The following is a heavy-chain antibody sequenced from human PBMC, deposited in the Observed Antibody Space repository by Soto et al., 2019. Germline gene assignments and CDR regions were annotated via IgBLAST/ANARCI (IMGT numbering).Heavy chain of an antibody. Sequence: SETLSLTCTVSGGSISSYYWSWIRQPPGKGLEWIGYIYYSGSTSYNPSLKSRVTISVDTSKNQFSLKLSSVTAADTAVYYCARSPGFGYYDFWSGSNWFDPWGQGTLVTVSS. V-gene: IGHV4-59*01. D-gene: IGHD3-3*01. CDR1: GGSISSYY. CDR2: IYYSGST. CDR3: ARSPGFGYYDFWSGSNWFDP. J-gene: IGHJ5*02.